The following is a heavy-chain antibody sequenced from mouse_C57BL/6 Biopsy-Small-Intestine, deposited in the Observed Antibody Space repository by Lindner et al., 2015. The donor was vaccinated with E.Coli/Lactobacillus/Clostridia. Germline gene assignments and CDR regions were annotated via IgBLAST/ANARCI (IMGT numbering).Heavy chain of an antibody. CDR1: GFNIKDDY. CDR2: IDPENGDT. CDR3: AKGGYGWFAY. V-gene: IGHV14-4*01. Sequence: VQLQESGAELVRPGASVKLSCTASGFNIKDDYLHWVKRRPEQGLEWIGWIDPENGDTEYASKFQGKATITADTSSNTAYLQLSSLTSEDTAVYYCAKGGYGWFAYWGQGTLVTVSA. D-gene: IGHD2-2*01. J-gene: IGHJ3*01.